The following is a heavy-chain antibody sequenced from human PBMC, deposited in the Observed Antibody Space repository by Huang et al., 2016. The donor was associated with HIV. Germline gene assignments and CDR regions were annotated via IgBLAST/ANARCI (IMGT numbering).Heavy chain of an antibody. Sequence: QVRFEQWGAGLLMPSDTLSLTCAVYGGSFSGYQWTWIRQSPGKGLEGIGEINHSGSTHYKPSIKTRVTIPDNMSKNQFTLNMTSLTVTDTAVYFCARGLIFSRGGDCFPTHYQHWSQG. V-gene: IGHV4-34*02. CDR2: INHSGST. J-gene: IGHJ1*01. CDR1: GGSFSGYQ. CDR3: ARGLIFSRGGDCFPTHYQH. D-gene: IGHD2-21*02.